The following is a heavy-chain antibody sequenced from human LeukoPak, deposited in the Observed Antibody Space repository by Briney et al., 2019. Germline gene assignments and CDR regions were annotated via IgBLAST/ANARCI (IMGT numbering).Heavy chain of an antibody. Sequence: SETLSLTCTVSGGSISSGNYYWNWIRQPAGKGLEWIGLIYTSGSTYYNPSLKSRLTISLDTSKNQFSLKLGSVTAADTAVYYCARKVVTASPFQHWGQGTLVTVSS. J-gene: IGHJ1*01. CDR2: IYTSGST. D-gene: IGHD2-21*02. CDR3: ARKVVTASPFQH. CDR1: GGSISSGNYY. V-gene: IGHV4-61*02.